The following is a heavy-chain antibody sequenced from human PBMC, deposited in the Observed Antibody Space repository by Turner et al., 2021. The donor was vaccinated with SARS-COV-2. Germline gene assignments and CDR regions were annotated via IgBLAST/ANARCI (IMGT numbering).Heavy chain of an antibody. V-gene: IGHV1-69*04. CDR1: GGTFSSYS. Sequence: QVQLVQSGAEVKKPGSSVKVSCKASGGTFSSYSISWVRQAPGQGLEWKGRIIPILGIANQGQKVQGKGTITADKSPNKAQMEPSNLESEDKGVDYCSSLDQGIGAEVISWFDPLGPGNPGHRLL. CDR2: IIPILGIA. D-gene: IGHD6-13*01. J-gene: IGHJ5*02. CDR3: SSLDQGIGAEVISWFDP.